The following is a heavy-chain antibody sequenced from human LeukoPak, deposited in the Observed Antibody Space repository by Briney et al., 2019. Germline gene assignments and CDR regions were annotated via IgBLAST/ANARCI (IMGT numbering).Heavy chain of an antibody. CDR1: GFTFDGYA. Sequence: PGGSLRLSCAASGFTFDGYAMHWVRQGPGKGLEWVSGISWNSVNIGYADSVKGRFTISRDNAKNSLFLQMSSLRADDTALYYCAKDGKAVAITSSGDGYFDYWGRGTLVTVSS. D-gene: IGHD3-22*01. CDR3: AKDGKAVAITSSGDGYFDY. CDR2: ISWNSVNI. V-gene: IGHV3-9*01. J-gene: IGHJ4*02.